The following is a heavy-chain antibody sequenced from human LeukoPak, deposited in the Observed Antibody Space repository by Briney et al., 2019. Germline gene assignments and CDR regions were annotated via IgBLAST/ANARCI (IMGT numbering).Heavy chain of an antibody. CDR2: ISSNGGST. J-gene: IGHJ4*02. V-gene: IGHV3-23*01. D-gene: IGHD6-13*01. CDR3: ARDHRLAAAFDY. Sequence: SCKASGYTFTSYAMTWVRQAPGKGLEWVSSISSNGGSTYYADSVKGRFTISRANSKSTVYLQMNSLRAEDTALYYCARDHRLAAAFDYWGQGALVTVSS. CDR1: GYTFTSYA.